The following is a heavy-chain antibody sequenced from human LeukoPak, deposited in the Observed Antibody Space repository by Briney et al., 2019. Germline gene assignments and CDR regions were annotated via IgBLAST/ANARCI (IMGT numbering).Heavy chain of an antibody. CDR1: GGTFNNFA. V-gene: IGHV1-46*02. D-gene: IGHD3-3*01. CDR2: INPSGGST. CDR3: ARDQGRGDFGVVISTTPYYYGMDV. J-gene: IGHJ6*02. Sequence: ASVKVSCKASGGTFNNFAISWVRQAPGQGLEWMGIINPSGGSTSYAQKFQGRVTMTRDTSTSTVYMELSSLRSEDTAVYYCARDQGRGDFGVVISTTPYYYGMDVWGQGTTVTVSS.